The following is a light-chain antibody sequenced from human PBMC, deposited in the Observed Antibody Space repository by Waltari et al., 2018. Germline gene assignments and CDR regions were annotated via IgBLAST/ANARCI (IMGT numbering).Light chain of an antibody. J-gene: IGKJ1*01. Sequence: EIVLTQSPNFQSVTPKEKVTITCRASQIIGTSINWYQQKPDQSPKLLIKYASQSFSGVPSRFSGSGSGTDFTLTINSLEAEDAATYYCHQSYTLPRTFGQGTKVEIK. CDR1: QIIGTS. V-gene: IGKV6-21*01. CDR3: HQSYTLPRT. CDR2: YAS.